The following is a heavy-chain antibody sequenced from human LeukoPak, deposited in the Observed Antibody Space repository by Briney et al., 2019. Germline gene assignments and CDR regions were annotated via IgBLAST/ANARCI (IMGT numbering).Heavy chain of an antibody. V-gene: IGHV1-69*13. Sequence: ASVKVSCKAAGGTFISYAISWVRQAPGQGREWMGGIIPIFGTANYAQKFQGRVTITADESTSTAYMELSSLRSEDTAVYYCARVSNYYYYYYMDVWGKGTTVTVSS. J-gene: IGHJ6*03. D-gene: IGHD4-11*01. CDR2: IIPIFGTA. CDR1: GGTFISYA. CDR3: ARVSNYYYYYYMDV.